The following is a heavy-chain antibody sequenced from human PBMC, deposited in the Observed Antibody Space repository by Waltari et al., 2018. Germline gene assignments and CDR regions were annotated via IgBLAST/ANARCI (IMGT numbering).Heavy chain of an antibody. J-gene: IGHJ6*03. CDR2: IYASASET. Sequence: EVHLVQSGPEVKKPGESLKISCRGFGYSFTSFWIGWVRQVHGKGLEWMGIIYASASETRYSPSFQGHVTISVDKSISTAYLQWNSLKASDTATYYWARPNYYYYYIDVWGKGTTVTVSS. V-gene: IGHV5-51*01. CDR3: ARPNYYYYYIDV. CDR1: GYSFTSFW.